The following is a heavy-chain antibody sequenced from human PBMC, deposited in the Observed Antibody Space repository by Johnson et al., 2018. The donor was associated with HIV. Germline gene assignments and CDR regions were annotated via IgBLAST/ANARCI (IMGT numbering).Heavy chain of an antibody. CDR1: GFTFSNAW. CDR3: TTEGGTAGDACDI. J-gene: IGHJ3*02. D-gene: IGHD1-14*01. V-gene: IGHV3-15*01. Sequence: VQLVESGGGLVQPGGSLRLSCAASGFTFSNAWMSWVRQAPGKGLEWVGRIQSKTDGGTPDYAAPVKGRFTISRDDSKNRLYLEMNSLKTEDTAVYYCTTEGGTAGDACDIWGQGTRGTVSS. CDR2: IQSKTDGGTP.